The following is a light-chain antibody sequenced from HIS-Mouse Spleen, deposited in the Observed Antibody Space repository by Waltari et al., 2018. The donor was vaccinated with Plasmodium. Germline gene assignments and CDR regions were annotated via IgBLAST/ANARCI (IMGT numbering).Light chain of an antibody. J-gene: IGLJ2*01. V-gene: IGLV3-1*01. CDR3: QAWDSSTVV. CDR2: QDS. CDR1: QLGYKY. Sequence: SYELTQPPSVSVSPGQPASITCSGEQLGYKYACGYQQTPVQSPVLFIYQDSKRPSGIPERFSGSNSGNTATLTISGTQAMDEADYYCQAWDSSTVVFGGGTKLTVL.